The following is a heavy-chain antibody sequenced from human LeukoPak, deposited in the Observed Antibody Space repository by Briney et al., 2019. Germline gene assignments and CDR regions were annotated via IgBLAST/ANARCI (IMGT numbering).Heavy chain of an antibody. CDR1: GFTFSSHW. V-gene: IGHV3-74*01. J-gene: IGHJ4*02. Sequence: PGGSLRLSCAASGFTFSSHWMYWVRQGPGKGLAWVSRINSDGSSTSYADSVKGRFTISRDNAKNTLYLQMNSLRVEDTAIYYCARGLYGAHVDWGQGTLVTVSS. CDR2: INSDGSST. CDR3: ARGLYGAHVD. D-gene: IGHD4/OR15-4a*01.